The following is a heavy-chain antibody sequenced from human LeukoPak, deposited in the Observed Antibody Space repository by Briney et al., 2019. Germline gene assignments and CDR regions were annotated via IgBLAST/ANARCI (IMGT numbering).Heavy chain of an antibody. D-gene: IGHD3-22*01. CDR3: VREGYYDSGSPFSGYFDY. J-gene: IGHJ4*02. V-gene: IGHV3-30*04. CDR2: ISNDGITR. CDR1: GFTFNQYV. Sequence: GGSLRLSCAASGFTFNQYVIHWARQAPGKGLEWVAVISNDGITRFYATSVKGRCTISRDDSKNTVYLQLSSLRVEDTAVYYCVREGYYDSGSPFSGYFDYWGRGDLVTVSS.